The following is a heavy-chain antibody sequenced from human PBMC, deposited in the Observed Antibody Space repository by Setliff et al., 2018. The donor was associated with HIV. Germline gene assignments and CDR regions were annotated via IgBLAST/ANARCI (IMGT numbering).Heavy chain of an antibody. J-gene: IGHJ5*02. CDR1: GGSISSSSYY. D-gene: IGHD6-19*01. CDR3: ARGGDPYRSSWYRWFDP. Sequence: SETLSLTCTVSGGSISSSSYYWGWIRQPPGKGLEWIANIYYSGSTYYNPSLKSRVTISVETSKNQFSLKVKSVTAADTAIYYCARGGDPYRSSWYRWFDPWGQGTLVTVSS. V-gene: IGHV4-39*07. CDR2: IYYSGST.